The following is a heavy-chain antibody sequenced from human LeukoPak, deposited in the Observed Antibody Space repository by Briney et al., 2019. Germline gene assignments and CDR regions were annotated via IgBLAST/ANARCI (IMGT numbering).Heavy chain of an antibody. D-gene: IGHD3-3*01. CDR1: GFTFSSSA. Sequence: GGSLRLSCAASGFTFSSSAMSWIRQAPGKGLEWVSYISSSGSTIYYADSVKGRFTISRDNAKNSLYLQMNSLRAEDTAVYYCARDDSTIFGVVIAPMDVWGQGTTVTVSS. CDR3: ARDDSTIFGVVIAPMDV. V-gene: IGHV3-11*01. J-gene: IGHJ6*02. CDR2: ISSSGSTI.